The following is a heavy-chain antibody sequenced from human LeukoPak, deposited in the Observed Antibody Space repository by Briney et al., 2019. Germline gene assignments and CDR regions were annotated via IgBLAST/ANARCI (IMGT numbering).Heavy chain of an antibody. Sequence: NHGESLKISCKGSGYSFTSYWIGWVRQMPGKGLGWMGIIYPGDSDTRYSPSFQGQVTTSADKSISTAYLQWSSLKASDTAMYYCARSCRDGYRDFDYWGQGTLVTVSS. CDR3: ARSCRDGYRDFDY. D-gene: IGHD5-24*01. CDR1: GYSFTSYW. J-gene: IGHJ4*02. V-gene: IGHV5-51*01. CDR2: IYPGDSDT.